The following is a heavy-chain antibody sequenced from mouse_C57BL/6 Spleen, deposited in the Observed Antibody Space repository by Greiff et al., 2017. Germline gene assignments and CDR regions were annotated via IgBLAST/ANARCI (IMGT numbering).Heavy chain of an antibody. Sequence: VQRVESGAELARPGASVKLSCKASGYTFTSYGISWVKQRTGQGLEWIGEIYPRSGNTYYNEKFKGKATLTADKSSSTAYMELRSLTSEDSAVYFCARGGGYDRAWFAYWGQGTLVTVSA. CDR3: ARGGGYDRAWFAY. CDR2: IYPRSGNT. D-gene: IGHD2-2*01. V-gene: IGHV1-81*01. J-gene: IGHJ3*01. CDR1: GYTFTSYG.